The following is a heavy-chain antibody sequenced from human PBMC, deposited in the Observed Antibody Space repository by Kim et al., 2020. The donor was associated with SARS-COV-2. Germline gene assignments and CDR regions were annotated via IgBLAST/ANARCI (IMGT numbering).Heavy chain of an antibody. CDR3: TTADRSILDY. D-gene: IGHD2-15*01. J-gene: IGHJ4*02. CDR2: IKSNTDGGTT. Sequence: GGSLRLSCAATGFTFTNAWMSWVRQAPGRGLEWVGRIKSNTDGGTTAYAAPVKGRFTISRDDSKNTFYLQMNSLETEDTAMYYCTTADRSILDYWGQGTLVTVSS. V-gene: IGHV3-15*01. CDR1: GFTFTNAW.